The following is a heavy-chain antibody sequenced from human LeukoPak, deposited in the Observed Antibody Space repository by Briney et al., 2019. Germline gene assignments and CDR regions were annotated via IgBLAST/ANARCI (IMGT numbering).Heavy chain of an antibody. V-gene: IGHV3-13*01. D-gene: IGHD2-8*02. CDR1: GFSFRTDD. CDR3: ARAARFLESTGAHAFDL. J-gene: IGHJ3*01. CDR2: IGVRGDT. Sequence: GGSLRLSCAASGFSFRTDDMHWVRQGTGKGLEWVSGIGVRGDTHYPGSVKGRFTISRENAENSLYLQMNSLRVGDTAVYYCARAARFLESTGAHAFDLWGQGTMVTVSS.